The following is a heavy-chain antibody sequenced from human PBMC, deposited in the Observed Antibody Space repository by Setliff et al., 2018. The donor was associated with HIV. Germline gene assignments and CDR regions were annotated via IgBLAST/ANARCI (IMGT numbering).Heavy chain of an antibody. CDR1: GGSFSGYY. D-gene: IGHD3-3*01. Sequence: PSETLSLTCAVYGGSFSGYYWSWIRQSPGKGLEWIGEINHSGSTKYNPSLKSRVTIPVDTPNNQYSLKLSSVTAGDTAVYYCARGTWYYNVWSGYSHDYYYMDVWGKGTTVTVSS. CDR3: ARGTWYYNVWSGYSHDYYYMDV. V-gene: IGHV4-34*01. CDR2: INHSGST. J-gene: IGHJ6*03.